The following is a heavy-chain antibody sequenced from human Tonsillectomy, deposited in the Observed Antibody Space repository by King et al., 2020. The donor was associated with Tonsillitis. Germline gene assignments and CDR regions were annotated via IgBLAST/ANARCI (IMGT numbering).Heavy chain of an antibody. CDR2: ISWKSGAI. J-gene: IGHJ4*02. V-gene: IGHV3-9*01. Sequence: VQLVESGGGLVQPGRSLRLSCAASGFTFDAYDMYWVRQAPGKGLEWVSGISWKSGAIGHADSVKGRFTISRDNAKNSLYLQMNSLRAEDTALYYCAKGIGSSRWGLPQTAFDSWGQGTLVTVSS. D-gene: IGHD2-21*02. CDR1: GFTFDAYD. CDR3: AKGIGSSRWGLPQTAFDS.